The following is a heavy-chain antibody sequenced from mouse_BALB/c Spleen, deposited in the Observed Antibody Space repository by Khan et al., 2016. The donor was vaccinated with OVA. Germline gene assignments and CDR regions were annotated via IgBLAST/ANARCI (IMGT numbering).Heavy chain of an antibody. CDR1: GFSLTNYS. D-gene: IGHD2-4*01. V-gene: IGHV2-2*03. CDR2: IWSAGST. CDR3: ARRGYDYGRGALFAY. J-gene: IGHJ3*01. Sequence: QVQLKESGPGLVQPSQSLSITCTVSGFSLTNYSVHWVRQSPGKGLEWLGVIWSAGSTDYNAAFKSRLTISKDNSRSQVFFKMNSLQSNDTARYYCARRGYDYGRGALFAYWGQGTLVTVSA.